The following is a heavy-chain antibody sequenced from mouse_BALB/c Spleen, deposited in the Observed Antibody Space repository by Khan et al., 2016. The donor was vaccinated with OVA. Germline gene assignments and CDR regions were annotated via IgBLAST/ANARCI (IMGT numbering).Heavy chain of an antibody. D-gene: IGHD2-4*01. J-gene: IGHJ3*01. CDR1: GFSLNNYS. CDR3: ARRGYDYGRGALFAY. CDR2: IWSAGST. Sequence: QVQLKQSGPGLVQPSQSLSITCTVSGFSLNNYSVHWVRRSPGKGLEWLGVIWSAGSTDYNAAFISRMTLSKDNSRNQIFLRMNSLQPNDTAIYYCARRGYDYGRGALFAYWGQGTLVTVSA. V-gene: IGHV2-2*02.